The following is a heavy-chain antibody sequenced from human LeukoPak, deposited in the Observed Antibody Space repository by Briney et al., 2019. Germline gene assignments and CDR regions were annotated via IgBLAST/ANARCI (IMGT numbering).Heavy chain of an antibody. V-gene: IGHV1-2*02. Sequence: GASVKVSCKASAYTFTGYYIHWVRQATGQGLEWMGWINPNSGSTNYAQKFQGRVTMTRDTSISTAYMELSRLRSDDTAVYYCARDRGDNWNARSRGDAFDIWGQGTMVTVSS. CDR3: ARDRGDNWNARSRGDAFDI. CDR2: INPNSGST. J-gene: IGHJ3*02. D-gene: IGHD1-1*01. CDR1: AYTFTGYY.